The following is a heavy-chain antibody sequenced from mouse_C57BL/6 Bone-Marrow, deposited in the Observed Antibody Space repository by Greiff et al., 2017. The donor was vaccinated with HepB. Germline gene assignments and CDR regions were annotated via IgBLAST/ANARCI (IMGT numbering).Heavy chain of an antibody. CDR1: GYTFTSYG. CDR2: IYPRSGNT. J-gene: IGHJ3*01. CDR3: AREGWLLPFAY. D-gene: IGHD2-3*01. Sequence: VKLMESGAELARPGASVKLSCKASGYTFTSYGISWVKQRTGQGLEWIGEIYPRSGNTYYNEKFKGKATLTADKSSSTAYMELRSLTSEDSAVYFCAREGWLLPFAYWGQGTLVTVSA. V-gene: IGHV1-81*01.